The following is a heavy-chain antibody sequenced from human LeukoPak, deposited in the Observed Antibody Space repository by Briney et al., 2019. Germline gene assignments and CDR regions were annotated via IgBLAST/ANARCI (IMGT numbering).Heavy chain of an antibody. D-gene: IGHD2-2*01. J-gene: IGHJ4*02. V-gene: IGHV5-51*01. Sequence: GESLNISCKGSGYSFTNYWIGWVRQMPGKGLEWMGIIYPGDSDTRYNPSFQGQVTIAADKSISTAYLQWSSLKASDTAMYYCARRLGYCSSTSCYGPDYFDYWGQGTLVTVSS. CDR3: ARRLGYCSSTSCYGPDYFDY. CDR2: IYPGDSDT. CDR1: GYSFTNYW.